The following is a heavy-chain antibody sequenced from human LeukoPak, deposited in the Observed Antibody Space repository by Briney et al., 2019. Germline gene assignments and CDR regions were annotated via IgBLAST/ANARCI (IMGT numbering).Heavy chain of an antibody. CDR1: GFTFSSYA. Sequence: GGSLRLSCAASGFTFSSYAMHWVRQAPGKELEWVAFIRYHGSDKYYADSVKGRFTISRDNSKNTLYLQMNSLRPEDTSVYFCARSPTSWYFDYWGQGTLVTVSS. CDR3: ARSPTSWYFDY. D-gene: IGHD2-2*01. V-gene: IGHV3-30*04. J-gene: IGHJ4*02. CDR2: IRYHGSDK.